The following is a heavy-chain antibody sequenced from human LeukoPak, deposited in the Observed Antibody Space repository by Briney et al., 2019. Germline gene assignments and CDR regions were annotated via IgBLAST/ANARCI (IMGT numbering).Heavy chain of an antibody. V-gene: IGHV4-38-2*02. J-gene: IGHJ4*02. CDR3: ARGGGLIQLWPPTIDY. CDR1: GYSISSGYY. CDR2: IYTSGST. Sequence: SETLSLTCTVSGYSISSGYYWGWIRQPPGKGLEWIGRIYTSGSTNYNPSLKSRVTISVDTSKNQFSLKLSSVTAADTAVYYCARGGGLIQLWPPTIDYWGQGTLVTVSS. D-gene: IGHD5-18*01.